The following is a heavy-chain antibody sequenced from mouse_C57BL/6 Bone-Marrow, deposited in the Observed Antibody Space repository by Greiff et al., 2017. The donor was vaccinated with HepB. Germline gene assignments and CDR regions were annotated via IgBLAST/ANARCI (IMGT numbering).Heavy chain of an antibody. CDR3: ARLDAMDY. J-gene: IGHJ4*01. CDR1: GYAFSSYW. Sequence: VKLMESGAELVKPGASVKISCKASGYAFSSYWMNWVKQRPGKGLEWIGQIYPGDGDTNYNGKFKGKATLTADKSSSTAYMQLSSLTSEDSAVYFCARLDAMDYWGQGTSVTVSS. V-gene: IGHV1-80*01. CDR2: IYPGDGDT.